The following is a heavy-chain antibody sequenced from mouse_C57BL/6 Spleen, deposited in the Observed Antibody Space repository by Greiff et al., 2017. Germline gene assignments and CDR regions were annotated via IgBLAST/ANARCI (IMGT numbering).Heavy chain of an antibody. V-gene: IGHV5-4*01. Sequence: DVHLVESGGGLVKPGGSLKLSCAASGFTFSSYAMSWVRQTPEKRLEWVATISDGGSYTYYPDNVKGRFPISRDNAKNNLYLQMSHLKSEDTAMYYCARRDYYGSSLDYWGQGTTLTVSS. D-gene: IGHD1-1*01. J-gene: IGHJ2*01. CDR3: ARRDYYGSSLDY. CDR2: ISDGGSYT. CDR1: GFTFSSYA.